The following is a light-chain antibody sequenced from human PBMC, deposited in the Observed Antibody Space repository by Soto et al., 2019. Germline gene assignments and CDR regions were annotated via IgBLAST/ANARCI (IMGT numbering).Light chain of an antibody. CDR2: GAS. CDR1: QSVRSSF. V-gene: IGKV3-15*01. J-gene: IGKJ4*01. CDR3: QQYSNWPLT. Sequence: EIVMTQSPATLSVSPGERATLSCRASQSVRSSFLACYQQKPGQAPSLLIYGASTRATGIPARFSGSGSGTEFTLTINSLQSEDFAVYYCQQYSNWPLTFGGGTKVDIK.